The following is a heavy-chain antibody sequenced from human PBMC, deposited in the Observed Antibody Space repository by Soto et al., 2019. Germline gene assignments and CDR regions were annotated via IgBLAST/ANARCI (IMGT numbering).Heavy chain of an antibody. CDR2: IKPDGSEK. D-gene: IGHD3-22*01. Sequence: LRLSCAASGFTFSSHWMSWVRQAPGKGLEWVANIKPDGSEKRYVDSVKGRFTISRDNAKNSLYLQMNSLRAEDTAVYYCARGDYYDSSGPFSDAFDIWGQGTMVTVSS. CDR3: ARGDYYDSSGPFSDAFDI. CDR1: GFTFSSHW. J-gene: IGHJ3*02. V-gene: IGHV3-7*04.